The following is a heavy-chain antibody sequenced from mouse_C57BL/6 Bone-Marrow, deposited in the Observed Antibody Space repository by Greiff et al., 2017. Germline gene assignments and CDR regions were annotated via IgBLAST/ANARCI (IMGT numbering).Heavy chain of an antibody. J-gene: IGHJ3*01. V-gene: IGHV1-39*01. CDR3: ARGGGWLPSWFAY. CDR2: INPNYGTT. Sequence: EVKLQESGPELVKPGASVKISCKASGYSFTDYNMNWVKQSNGKSLEWIGVINPNYGTTSYNQKFKGKARLTVDQSSSTTYMQLSSLTSEDSAVYYWARGGGWLPSWFAYWGQGTLVTVSA. CDR1: GYSFTDYN. D-gene: IGHD2-3*01.